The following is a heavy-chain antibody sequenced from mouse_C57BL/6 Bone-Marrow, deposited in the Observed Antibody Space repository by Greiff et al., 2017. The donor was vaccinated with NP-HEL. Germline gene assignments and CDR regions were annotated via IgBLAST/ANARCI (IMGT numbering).Heavy chain of an antibody. CDR3: ARSVGYSNNYYAMDY. CDR2: INPYNGGT. J-gene: IGHJ4*01. CDR1: GYTFTDYY. D-gene: IGHD2-5*01. V-gene: IGHV1-19*01. Sequence: VQLKQSGPVLVKPGASVKMSCKASGYTFTDYYMNWVKQSHGKSLEWIGVINPYNGGTSYNQKFKGKATLTVDKSSSTAYMELNSLTSEDSAVYYCARSVGYSNNYYAMDYWGQGTSVTVSS.